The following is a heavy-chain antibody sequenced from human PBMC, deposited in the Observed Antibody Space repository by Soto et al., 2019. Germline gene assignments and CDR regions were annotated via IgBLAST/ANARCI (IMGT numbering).Heavy chain of an antibody. CDR2: ISSSGNII. CDR1: GFTFSDYY. V-gene: IGHV3-11*01. Sequence: QVQVVESGGGLVKPGGSLRLSCAGSGFTFSDYYMSWIRQAPGKGLEWVSYISSSGNIIYYADSVKGRFTTSRDNAKNSLYLQMNSLRAEDTAVYYCARDLGYYASDGYFDYWGQGTLVTVSS. D-gene: IGHD3-22*01. CDR3: ARDLGYYASDGYFDY. J-gene: IGHJ4*02.